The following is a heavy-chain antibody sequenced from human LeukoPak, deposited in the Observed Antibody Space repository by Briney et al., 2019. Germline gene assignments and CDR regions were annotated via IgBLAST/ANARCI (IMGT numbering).Heavy chain of an antibody. CDR2: INSDGSST. CDR1: GFTFSSYW. J-gene: IGHJ4*02. V-gene: IGHV3-74*01. D-gene: IGHD5-12*01. CDR3: ARAQYSGYLDY. Sequence: GGSLRLSCAASGFTFSSYWMHWVRQAPGKGLVWVSRINSDGSSTSYADSVKGRFTISRDNAKNTLYLQMNSLRAEDTAVYYCARAQYSGYLDYWGQGTLATVSS.